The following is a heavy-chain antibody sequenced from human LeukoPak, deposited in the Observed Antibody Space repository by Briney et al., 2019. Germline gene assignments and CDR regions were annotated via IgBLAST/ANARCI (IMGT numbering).Heavy chain of an antibody. Sequence: GASVKVSCKASGYTFTSYGISWVRQAPGQGLEWMGWISAYNGNTNYAQKLQGRVTMTTDTSTSTAYMELRSLRSDDTAVYYCARSKDSSLYYYGMDVWGQGTTVTVSS. CDR2: ISAYNGNT. D-gene: IGHD3-22*01. CDR3: ARSKDSSLYYYGMDV. J-gene: IGHJ6*02. CDR1: GYTFTSYG. V-gene: IGHV1-18*01.